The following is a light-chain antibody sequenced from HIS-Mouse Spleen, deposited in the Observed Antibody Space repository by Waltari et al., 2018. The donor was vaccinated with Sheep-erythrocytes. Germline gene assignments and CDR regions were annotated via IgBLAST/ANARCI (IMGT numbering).Light chain of an antibody. CDR3: QAWDSSIYV. J-gene: IGLJ1*01. V-gene: IGLV3-1*01. Sequence: SYELTQPPSVSVSPGQTASIPCPGDKLGDNYACWYQQKPGQSPVLVIYQDSKRPSGIPERFSGSNSGNTATLTISGTQAMDEADYYCQAWDSSIYVFGTGTKVTVL. CDR1: KLGDNY. CDR2: QDS.